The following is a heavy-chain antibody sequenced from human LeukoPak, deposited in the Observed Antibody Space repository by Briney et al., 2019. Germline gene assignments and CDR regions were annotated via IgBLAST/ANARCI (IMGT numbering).Heavy chain of an antibody. J-gene: IGHJ4*02. CDR2: IKEDGSEK. D-gene: IGHD3-3*02. CDR1: GFTFSMFW. Sequence: GGSLRLSCAASGFTFSMFWMNWVRQAPGKGLEWVANIKEDGSEKYYAESVKGRFTISRDNAQNLLYLQMNSLRAEDTAMYYCASHFLGGQGTLVTVSS. V-gene: IGHV3-7*01. CDR3: ASHFL.